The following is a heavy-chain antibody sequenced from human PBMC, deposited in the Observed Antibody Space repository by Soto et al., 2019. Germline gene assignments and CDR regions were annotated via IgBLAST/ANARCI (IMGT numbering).Heavy chain of an antibody. J-gene: IGHJ5*02. CDR1: GYTFTSYD. CDR2: MNPNSGNT. D-gene: IGHD4-17*01. Sequence: ASVKVSCKASGYTFTSYDINWVRQATGQGLEWMGWMNPNSGNTGYAQKFQGRVTMTRNTSISTAYMELSSLRSEDTAVYYCARGHDYFDYGDALWFDPWGQGTLVTVS. V-gene: IGHV1-8*01. CDR3: ARGHDYFDYGDALWFDP.